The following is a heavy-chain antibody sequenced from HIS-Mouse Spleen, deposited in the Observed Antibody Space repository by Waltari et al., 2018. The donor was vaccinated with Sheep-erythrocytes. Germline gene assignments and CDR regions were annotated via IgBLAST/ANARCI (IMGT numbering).Heavy chain of an antibody. CDR1: GFTFSSYS. V-gene: IGHV3-21*01. CDR3: ARDTGTDAFDI. Sequence: EVQLVESGGGLVKPGGSLRLSCAASGFTFSSYSMNWVRQAPGKGRGLCSSISSSSDYMYYANSVKGRFTISRDTAKNSLYLQMNSLRAEDTAVYYCARDTGTDAFDIWGQGTMVTVSS. J-gene: IGHJ3*02. D-gene: IGHD1-1*01. CDR2: ISSSSDYM.